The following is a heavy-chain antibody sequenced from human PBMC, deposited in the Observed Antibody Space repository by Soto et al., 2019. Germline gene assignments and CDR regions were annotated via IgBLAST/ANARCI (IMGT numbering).Heavy chain of an antibody. Sequence: ASVKVSCKTSGYTFNTYGINWVRQAPGQGLELMGWISAYDGKTTYAEKFQGRVTMTTDTSTSTAYMELRSLRSDDTAIYYCERHPNEFWTSYWFDPWGQGTQVTVSS. CDR1: GYTFNTYG. V-gene: IGHV1-18*01. CDR3: ERHPNEFWTSYWFDP. J-gene: IGHJ5*02. D-gene: IGHD3-3*01. CDR2: ISAYDGKT.